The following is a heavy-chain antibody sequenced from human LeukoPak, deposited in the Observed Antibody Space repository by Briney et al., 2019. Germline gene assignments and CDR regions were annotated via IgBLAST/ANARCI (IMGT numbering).Heavy chain of an antibody. D-gene: IGHD2-2*01. V-gene: IGHV1-2*02. CDR2: INPNSGGT. CDR1: GYTFTGYY. CDR3: ARDRGIVVVPAAPDAFDI. Sequence: ASVKVSCKASGYTFTGYYMHWVRQAPGQGLEWMGWINPNSGGTNYAQKFQGRVTMTRDTSISTAYMELSRLRSDDTAVYYCARDRGIVVVPAAPDAFDIWGQGTMVTVSS. J-gene: IGHJ3*02.